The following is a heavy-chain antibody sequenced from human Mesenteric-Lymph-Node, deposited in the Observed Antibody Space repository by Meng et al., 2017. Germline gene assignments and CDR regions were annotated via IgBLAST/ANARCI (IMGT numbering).Heavy chain of an antibody. Sequence: ASVKVSCKASGYTFTSYAMHWVRQAPGQRLEWMGWSNAGNGNTKYSQEFQGRVTITRDTSASTAYMELSSLRSEDTAVYYCARGGYSYGHVTVYYYGLDVWGQGTTVTVSS. CDR3: ARGGYSYGHVTVYYYGLDV. CDR2: SNAGNGNT. D-gene: IGHD5-18*01. V-gene: IGHV1-3*02. CDR1: GYTFTSYA. J-gene: IGHJ6*02.